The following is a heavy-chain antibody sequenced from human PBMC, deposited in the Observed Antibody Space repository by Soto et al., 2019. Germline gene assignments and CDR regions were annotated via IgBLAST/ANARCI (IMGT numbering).Heavy chain of an antibody. D-gene: IGHD1-26*01. CDR2: ISFDGSNE. V-gene: IGHV3-30-3*01. Sequence: QVQLVESGGGVVQPGRSLRLSCAASGFTFSSYTMYWVRQAPGKGLEWVAVISFDGSNEYYADSVKGRFTISRDNSKSXXYLQMNSLRAEDTAMYYCARDMGWELLYYYYGMDVWGQGTTVTVSS. CDR3: ARDMGWELLYYYYGMDV. CDR1: GFTFSSYT. J-gene: IGHJ6*02.